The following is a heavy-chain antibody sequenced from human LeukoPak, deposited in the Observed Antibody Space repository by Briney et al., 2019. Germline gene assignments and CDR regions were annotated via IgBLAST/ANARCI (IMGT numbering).Heavy chain of an antibody. V-gene: IGHV1-46*01. D-gene: IGHD6-19*01. CDR1: GYTFTSYY. CDR2: INPSGGST. CDR3: ARVGGSGWTFDY. Sequence: ASVKVSCKASGYTFTSYYMHWVRQAPGQGPEWMGIINPSGGSTSYAQKFQGRVTMTRDMSTSTVYMELSSLRSEDTAVYYCARVGGSGWTFDYWGQGPLVTVSS. J-gene: IGHJ4*02.